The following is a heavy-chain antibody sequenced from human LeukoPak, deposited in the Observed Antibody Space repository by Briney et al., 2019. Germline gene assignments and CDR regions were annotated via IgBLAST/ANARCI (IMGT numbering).Heavy chain of an antibody. CDR3: AREAFGDSSGYTNWFDP. CDR2: INPNSGGT. Sequence: ASVKVSCKASGYTFTGYYMHWVRQAPGQGLEWMGWINPNSGGTNYAQKFQGRVTMTRDTSISTAYMELSRLRSDDTAVYYCAREAFGDSSGYTNWFDPWGQGTLVTVSS. D-gene: IGHD3-22*01. CDR1: GYTFTGYY. J-gene: IGHJ5*02. V-gene: IGHV1-2*02.